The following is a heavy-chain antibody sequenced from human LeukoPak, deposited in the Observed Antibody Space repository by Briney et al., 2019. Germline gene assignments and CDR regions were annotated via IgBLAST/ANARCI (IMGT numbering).Heavy chain of an antibody. V-gene: IGHV3-7*01. CDR2: INQDGSAK. CDR3: ARYTALNISPTIRLDY. Sequence: GGSLRLSCAASGFTFSDYWMSWVRQPPGKGLEWVANINQDGSAKYYVDSVKGRFTISRDNAKNSLYPQMSSLRAEDTAVYYCARYTALNISPTIRLDYWGQGILVTVSS. CDR1: GFTFSDYW. J-gene: IGHJ4*02. D-gene: IGHD1-26*01.